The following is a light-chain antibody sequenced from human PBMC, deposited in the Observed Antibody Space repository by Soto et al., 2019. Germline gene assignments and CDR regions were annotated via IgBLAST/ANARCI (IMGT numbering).Light chain of an antibody. CDR2: EVN. V-gene: IGLV2-8*01. CDR1: SSDVGGYNY. J-gene: IGLJ1*01. Sequence: QSVLTQPPSASGSRGQSVAISCTGTSSDVGGYNYVSWYQQHPGKAPKLMIYEVNKRPSGVPDRFSGSKSGNTASLTVSGLQAEDEADYYRSSYPGSSNVFGNGTKVTVL. CDR3: SSYPGSSNV.